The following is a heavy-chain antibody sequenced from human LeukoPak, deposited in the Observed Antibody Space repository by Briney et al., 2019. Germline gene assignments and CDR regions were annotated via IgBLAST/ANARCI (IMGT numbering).Heavy chain of an antibody. D-gene: IGHD2-2*01. Sequence: ASVKVSCKASGGTFSSYAISWVRQAPGQGLEWMGWMNPNSGNTGYAQKFQGRVTMTRNTSISTAYMELSSLRSEDTAVYYCARGGGYCSSTSCSHGGMDVWGQGTTVTVSS. CDR1: GGTFSSYA. CDR3: ARGGGYCSSTSCSHGGMDV. V-gene: IGHV1-8*02. CDR2: MNPNSGNT. J-gene: IGHJ6*02.